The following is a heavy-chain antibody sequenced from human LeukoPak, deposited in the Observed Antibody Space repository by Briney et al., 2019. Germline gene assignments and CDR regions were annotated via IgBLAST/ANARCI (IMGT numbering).Heavy chain of an antibody. V-gene: IGHV4-59*01. D-gene: IGHD1-1*01. J-gene: IGHJ4*02. CDR2: IYYSGST. CDR1: GGSISSYY. CDR3: ARGLEAGTEDY. Sequence: SETLSLTCTVSGGSISSYYWSWIRQPPGEGLEWIGYIYYSGSTNYNPSLKSRVTISVDTSKNQFSLKLSSVTAADTAVYYCARGLEAGTEDYWGQGTPVTVSS.